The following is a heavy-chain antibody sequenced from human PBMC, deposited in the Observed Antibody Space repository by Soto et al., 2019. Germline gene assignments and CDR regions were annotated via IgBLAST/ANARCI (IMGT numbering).Heavy chain of an antibody. CDR1: GGSISSGGYY. CDR3: ARAWADYYYDSSGYYPDYYYYGMDV. CDR2: IYYCGST. D-gene: IGHD3-22*01. J-gene: IGHJ6*02. Sequence: PSETLSLTCTVSGGSISSGGYYWSWIRQHPGKGLEWIGYIYYCGSTYYNPSFKSRFTISLDTSKNHFSLNLSFLTAADTAVFYCARAWADYYYDSSGYYPDYYYYGMDVWGQGTTVTVSS. V-gene: IGHV4-31*03.